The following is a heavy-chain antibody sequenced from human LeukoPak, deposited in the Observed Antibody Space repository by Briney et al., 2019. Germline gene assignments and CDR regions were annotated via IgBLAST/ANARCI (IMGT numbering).Heavy chain of an antibody. CDR3: ARGGIRASAMVFDY. Sequence: PSETLSLTCTVSGGSISSGGYYWCWIRQHPGKGLEWIGYIYYSGSTYYNPSLKSRVTISVDTSKNQFSLKLSSVTAADTAVYYCARGGIRASAMVFDYWGQETLVTVSS. D-gene: IGHD5-18*01. J-gene: IGHJ4*02. V-gene: IGHV4-31*03. CDR2: IYYSGST. CDR1: GGSISSGGYY.